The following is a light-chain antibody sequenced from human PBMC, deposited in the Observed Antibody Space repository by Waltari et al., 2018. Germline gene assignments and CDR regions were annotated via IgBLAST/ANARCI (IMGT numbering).Light chain of an antibody. CDR2: EVI. J-gene: IGLJ1*01. CDR1: TSDVGHYDL. CDR3: CSYAGLGTYV. Sequence: QSALTQPASVSGTPGQSITISCTGTTSDVGHYDLVSWYHQHPGKAPKLLICEVIKRPSGVSSRFSGSKSGNTASLTISGLQAEDEADYYCCSYAGLGTYVFGSGTKVTVL. V-gene: IGLV2-23*02.